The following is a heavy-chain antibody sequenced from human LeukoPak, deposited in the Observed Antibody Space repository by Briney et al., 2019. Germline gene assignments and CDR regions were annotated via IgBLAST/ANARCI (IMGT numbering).Heavy chain of an antibody. CDR2: IYPGDSDT. D-gene: IGHD3-10*01. CDR3: ARSYGPGRYYTNWFDP. V-gene: IGHV5-51*01. Sequence: GESLKISCKGSRYSFTSYWIGWVRQMPGKGLGWMGIIYPGDSDTRYSPSFQGQVTISADKSISTAYLQWSSLKASDTAMYYCARSYGPGRYYTNWFDPWGKGTMVTVSS. CDR1: RYSFTSYW. J-gene: IGHJ5*02.